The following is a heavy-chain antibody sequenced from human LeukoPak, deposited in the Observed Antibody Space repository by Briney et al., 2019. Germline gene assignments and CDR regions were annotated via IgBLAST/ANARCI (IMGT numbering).Heavy chain of an antibody. D-gene: IGHD1-26*01. CDR1: GGSISSYY. CDR3: ARWYSGFWFDP. J-gene: IGHJ5*02. V-gene: IGHV4-59*01. CDR2: IYYSGST. Sequence: PSETLSLTCTVSGGSISSYYWSWIRQPPGKGLEWIGYIYYSGSTNYNPSLKSRVTISVDASKNQFSLKLSSVTAADTAVYYCARWYSGFWFDPWGQGTLVTVSS.